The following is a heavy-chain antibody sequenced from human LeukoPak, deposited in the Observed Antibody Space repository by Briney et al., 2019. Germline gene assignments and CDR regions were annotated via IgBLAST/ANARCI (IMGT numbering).Heavy chain of an antibody. Sequence: SETLSLTCAVSGSSFTGYYWTWIRQPPGKGLEWIGEINHNANTNYNASLKSRVSISVDTSKNQFSFNLTSVTAADTAYYYCARGRDFYDRSGRLDYWDQGALVTVSS. CDR3: ARGRDFYDRSGRLDY. CDR1: GSSFTGYY. J-gene: IGHJ4*02. V-gene: IGHV4-34*01. CDR2: INHNANT. D-gene: IGHD3-22*01.